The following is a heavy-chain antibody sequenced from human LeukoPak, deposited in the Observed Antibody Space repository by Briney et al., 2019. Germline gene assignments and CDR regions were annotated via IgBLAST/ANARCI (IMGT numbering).Heavy chain of an antibody. V-gene: IGHV3-23*01. J-gene: IGHJ4*02. CDR2: ISGSGGST. CDR1: GFTFSSYG. Sequence: PGRSLRLSCAASGFTFSSYGMHWVRQAPGKGLEWVSAISGSGGSTYYADSVKGRFTISRDNSKNTLYLQMNSLRAEDTAVYYCAKPLARIAAAGTPDYWGQGTLVTVSS. CDR3: AKPLARIAAAGTPDY. D-gene: IGHD6-13*01.